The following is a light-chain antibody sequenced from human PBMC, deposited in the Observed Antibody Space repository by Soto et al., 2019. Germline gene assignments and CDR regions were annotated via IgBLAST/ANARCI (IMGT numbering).Light chain of an antibody. CDR2: EVT. V-gene: IGLV2-23*02. CDR3: CSYGGSRAV. Sequence: QSALTQPASVSGSPGQSITISCTGTSSDVGSHNLGSWYQQHPGQAPKLMIYEVTERPLGVSTRFSASNSGNTASLTISGLQYEDEADYYCCSYGGSRAVFGGGTQLTVL. CDR1: SSDVGSHNL. J-gene: IGLJ7*01.